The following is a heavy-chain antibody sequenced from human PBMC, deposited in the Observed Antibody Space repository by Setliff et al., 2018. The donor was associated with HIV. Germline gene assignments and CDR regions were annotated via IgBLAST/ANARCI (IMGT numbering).Heavy chain of an antibody. J-gene: IGHJ5*02. Sequence: SETLSLTCAVYGGSFRGYYWSWIRQPPGKGLEWIGEINHSGSTNYNPSLKSRVTISVDTSNNQFSLYLNSVTAADTAVYYCVRVHWFDPWGQGTLVTVPQ. CDR3: VRVHWFDP. CDR2: INHSGST. CDR1: GGSFRGYY. V-gene: IGHV4-34*01.